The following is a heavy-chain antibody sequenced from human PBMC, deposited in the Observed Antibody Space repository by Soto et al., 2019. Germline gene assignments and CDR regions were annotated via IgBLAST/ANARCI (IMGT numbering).Heavy chain of an antibody. CDR1: GGTVISYA. CDR3: ARGGATVTSSPGAFDI. Sequence: SAEVSCAASGGTVISYAIGWVRQAARQGLEWMGGIIPIFGTANYAQKFQGRVTITADESTSTAYMELSSLRSEDTAVYYCARGGATVTSSPGAFDIWGQGTMVIVSS. V-gene: IGHV1-69*13. J-gene: IGHJ3*02. D-gene: IGHD4-4*01. CDR2: IIPIFGTA.